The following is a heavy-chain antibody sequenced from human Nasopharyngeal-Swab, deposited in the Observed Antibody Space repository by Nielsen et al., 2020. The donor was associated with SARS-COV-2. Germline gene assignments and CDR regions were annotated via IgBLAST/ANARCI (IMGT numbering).Heavy chain of an antibody. CDR3: TRVDFHDAFDM. Sequence: GGSLRLSCAASGFTLSNYWIHWVRQTPGKGLLWVARINTDASRTSYADSVKGRFTISRDNAKNTVYLQMNSLRGEDTAVYYCTRVDFHDAFDMWGQGTMVTVSS. J-gene: IGHJ3*02. D-gene: IGHD2/OR15-2a*01. CDR1: GFTLSNYW. V-gene: IGHV3-74*01. CDR2: INTDASRT.